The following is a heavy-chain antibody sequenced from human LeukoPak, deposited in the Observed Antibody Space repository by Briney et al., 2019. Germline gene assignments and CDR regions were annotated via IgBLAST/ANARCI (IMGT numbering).Heavy chain of an antibody. Sequence: SETLSLTCAVSGGSISSSNWWSWVRQPPGKGLEWIGENYHSGSTNYNPSLKSRVTISVDKSKNQFSLKLSSVTAADTAVYYCARDERYYYYGMDVWGQGTTVTVSS. CDR3: ARDERYYYYGMDV. J-gene: IGHJ6*02. CDR2: NYHSGST. CDR1: GGSISSSNW. V-gene: IGHV4-4*02.